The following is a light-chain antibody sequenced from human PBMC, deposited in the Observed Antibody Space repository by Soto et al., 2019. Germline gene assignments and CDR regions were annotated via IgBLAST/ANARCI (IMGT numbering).Light chain of an antibody. CDR1: QSVSGF. Sequence: EIVLTQSPATLSLSPGASAPLSCSADQSVSGFLGWYQQKLGRAPRLLIHDTSNRATGVPARFSGSGSGTDFTLTISSLEPEDFGVYYCQQRGSWPPTFGQGTRLEIK. CDR2: DTS. J-gene: IGKJ5*01. CDR3: QQRGSWPPT. V-gene: IGKV3-11*01.